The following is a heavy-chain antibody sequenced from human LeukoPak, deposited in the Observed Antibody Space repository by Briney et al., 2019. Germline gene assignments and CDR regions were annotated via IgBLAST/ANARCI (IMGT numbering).Heavy chain of an antibody. CDR1: GGGFTFTSHA. V-gene: IGHV1-69*13. Sequence: GASVKVSCKASGGGFTFTSHAISWVRQAPGQGLEWMGGLIPIYGSANYAQKFQGRVTITSDESTRTVYMELSSLRPEDSAVYYCARDGGWLQIQNHYYYHGMDVWGQGTTVTVSS. J-gene: IGHJ6*02. D-gene: IGHD5-12*01. CDR3: ARDGGWLQIQNHYYYHGMDV. CDR2: LIPIYGSA.